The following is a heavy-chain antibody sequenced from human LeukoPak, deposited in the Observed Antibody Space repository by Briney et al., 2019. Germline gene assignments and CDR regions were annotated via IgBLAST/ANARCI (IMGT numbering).Heavy chain of an antibody. D-gene: IGHD5-12*01. CDR2: INPNTGVT. CDR3: ARDLATIDGIAWYYFED. J-gene: IGHJ4*02. CDR1: GYTFTGHY. V-gene: IGHV1-2*02. Sequence: ASVKVSCKASGYTFTGHYIHWVRQAPGQGFEGMGRINPNTGVTDYAQKFQDRIAISTYTSISTAYMELSRLRSDDTALYYCARDLATIDGIAWYYFEDWGQGTLVTVS.